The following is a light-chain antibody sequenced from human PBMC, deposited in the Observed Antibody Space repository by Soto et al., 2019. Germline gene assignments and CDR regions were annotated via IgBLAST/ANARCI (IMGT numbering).Light chain of an antibody. J-gene: IGLJ2*01. CDR1: SSDIGRNT. CDR2: SND. V-gene: IGLV1-44*01. CDR3: AVWEDGREGVE. Sequence: QSVLSQAPSASGTPGQRVTISCSGSSSDIGRNTVNWYQQLPGTAPKLLIYSNDQRPSGVPDRFSGSKSGTSASLAISGLQGEDGADYYGAVWEDGREGVEFGGGTKVTVL.